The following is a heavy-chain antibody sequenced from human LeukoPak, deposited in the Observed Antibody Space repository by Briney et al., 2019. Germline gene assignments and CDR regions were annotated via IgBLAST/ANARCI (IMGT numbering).Heavy chain of an antibody. Sequence: ASVKVSCKASGYTFTSYYMHWVRQAPGQGLEWMGIINPSGGSTSYAQKFQGRVTMTRDTSTSTVYMELSSLRSEDTAVYYCARLYSSSTSSQLNFDYRGQGTLVTVSS. V-gene: IGHV1-46*01. CDR3: ARLYSSSTSSQLNFDY. CDR2: INPSGGST. J-gene: IGHJ4*02. CDR1: GYTFTSYY. D-gene: IGHD6-13*01.